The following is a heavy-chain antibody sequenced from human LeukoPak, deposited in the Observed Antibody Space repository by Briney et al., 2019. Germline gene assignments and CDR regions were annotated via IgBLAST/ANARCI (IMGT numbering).Heavy chain of an antibody. V-gene: IGHV3-23*01. CDR2: ISGSGGST. CDR3: AKGDIVVVPAAKEPDFDY. D-gene: IGHD2-2*01. J-gene: IGHJ4*02. CDR1: GFTFSSYA. Sequence: GGSLRLSCAASGFTFSSYAMSWVRPAPGKGLEWVSAISGSGGSTYYADSVKGRFTISRDNSKNTLYLQMNSLRAEDTAVYYCAKGDIVVVPAAKEPDFDYWGQGTLVTVSS.